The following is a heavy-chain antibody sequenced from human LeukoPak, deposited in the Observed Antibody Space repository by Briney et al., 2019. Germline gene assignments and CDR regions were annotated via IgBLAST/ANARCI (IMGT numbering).Heavy chain of an antibody. V-gene: IGHV3-23*01. CDR2: ITGSDDRT. D-gene: IGHD3-22*01. Sequence: SGGSLRLSCAASGFTFSNSAMTWVRQAPGKGLEWVSTITGSDDRTYYADSVKGRFTISRDYSRNTLHFQMNSLRVEDTAMYYCAKGPHVGSGYHPDYWGQGTLVTVSS. CDR1: GFTFSNSA. CDR3: AKGPHVGSGYHPDY. J-gene: IGHJ4*02.